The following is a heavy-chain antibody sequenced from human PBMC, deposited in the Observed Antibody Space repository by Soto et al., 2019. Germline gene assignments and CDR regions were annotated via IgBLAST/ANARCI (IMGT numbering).Heavy chain of an antibody. CDR3: AKGGFYYYDSSGQY. CDR1: GFTFSSYA. CDR2: ISGSGGST. J-gene: IGHJ4*02. D-gene: IGHD3-22*01. Sequence: GGSLRLSCAASGFTFSSYAMSWVRQAPGEGLEWVSAISGSGGSTYYADSVKGRFTISRDNSKNTLYLQMNSLRAEDTAVYYCAKGGFYYYDSSGQYWGQGTLVTVSS. V-gene: IGHV3-23*01.